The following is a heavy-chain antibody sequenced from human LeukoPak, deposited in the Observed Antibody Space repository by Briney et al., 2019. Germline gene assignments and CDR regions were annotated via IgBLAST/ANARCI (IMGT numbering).Heavy chain of an antibody. V-gene: IGHV4-4*07. CDR1: GGSISSYY. D-gene: IGHD2-15*01. CDR2: IYTSGST. Sequence: SETLSLTCTVSGGSISSYYWSWIRQPAGKGLEWIGRIYTSGSTNYNPSLKSRVTMSVDTSKNQFSLKLSSVTAADTAVCYCASTLETGCSGGSCYSNYYYYMDVWGKGTTVTVSS. CDR3: ASTLETGCSGGSCYSNYYYYMDV. J-gene: IGHJ6*03.